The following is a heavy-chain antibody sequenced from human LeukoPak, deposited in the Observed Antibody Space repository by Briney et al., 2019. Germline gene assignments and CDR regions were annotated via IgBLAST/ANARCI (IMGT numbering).Heavy chain of an antibody. CDR1: GDSISSGDYY. CDR2: IYYSGST. CDR3: ARLLPRYSSSWYVDY. D-gene: IGHD6-13*01. Sequence: SETLSLTCTVSGDSISSGDYYWSWIRQPPGKGLEWIGYIYYSGSTYYNPSLKSRVTISVDTSKNQFSLKLSSVTAADTAVYYCARLLPRYSSSWYVDYWGQGTLVTVSS. V-gene: IGHV4-30-4*08. J-gene: IGHJ4*02.